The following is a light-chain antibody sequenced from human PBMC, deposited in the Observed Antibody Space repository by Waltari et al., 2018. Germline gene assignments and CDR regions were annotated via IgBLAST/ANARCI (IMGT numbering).Light chain of an antibody. CDR3: QTWGTGIVV. J-gene: IGLJ2*01. Sequence: QLVLTQPPSASASLGASVKLTCTLSSGHSSFVIAWHPQQPGKGPRYLMTLNTDGGHTTGDVIPDRFSGSTSGAERYLTIASLQSEDEADYFCQTWGTGIVVFGGGTKLTVL. V-gene: IGLV4-69*01. CDR2: LNTDGGH. CDR1: SGHSSFV.